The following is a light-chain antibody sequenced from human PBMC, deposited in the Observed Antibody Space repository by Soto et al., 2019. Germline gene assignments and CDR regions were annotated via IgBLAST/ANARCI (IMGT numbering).Light chain of an antibody. V-gene: IGKV1-5*01. CDR2: AAS. CDR1: QTISSW. Sequence: DIQMTQSPSTLSGSVGDRVTITCRASQTISSWLAWYQQKPGKAPKLLIYAASNFQSGVPSRFSGSGSGTHFTLTISSLQPEDFATYYCQQLHGYPITFGQGTRLEI. CDR3: QQLHGYPIT. J-gene: IGKJ5*01.